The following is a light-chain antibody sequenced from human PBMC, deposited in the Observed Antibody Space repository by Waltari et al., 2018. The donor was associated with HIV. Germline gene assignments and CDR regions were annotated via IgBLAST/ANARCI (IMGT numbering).Light chain of an antibody. CDR1: QTVSSSD. V-gene: IGKV3-20*01. J-gene: IGKJ1*01. CDR3: HRHGFSFRT. Sequence: VLTQSPGTLSLSPGERATLSCRASQTVSSSDLAWYQQKSGQSPRLLIYGASSRATGIPERFSGSESGTDFTLTISRLEPEDFAVYYCHRHGFSFRTFGQGTKVEIK. CDR2: GAS.